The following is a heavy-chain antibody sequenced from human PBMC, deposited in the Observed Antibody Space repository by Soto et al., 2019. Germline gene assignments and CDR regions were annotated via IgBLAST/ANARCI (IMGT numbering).Heavy chain of an antibody. D-gene: IGHD3-10*01. Sequence: DVQLLESGGHSVQPGGSLRLSCAASGFTFSSYAMSWVRQAPGKGLEWVSSVSAGGDMTYYSDSVKGRFTISRDNSNNALFLQMNSLRIEDTALYYCARGDRGGSGSPASYYYSGLDVWGQGTTVTDS. V-gene: IGHV3-23*01. CDR1: GFTFSSYA. J-gene: IGHJ6*02. CDR2: VSAGGDMT. CDR3: ARGDRGGSGSPASYYYSGLDV.